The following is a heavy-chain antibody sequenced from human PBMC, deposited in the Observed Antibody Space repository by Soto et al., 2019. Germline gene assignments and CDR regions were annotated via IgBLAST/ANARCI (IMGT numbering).Heavy chain of an antibody. CDR3: ARTVDDSSGWGDYYYYGMDV. CDR2: IIPIFGTA. V-gene: IGHV1-69*01. D-gene: IGHD3-22*01. Sequence: QVQLVQSGAEVKKPGSSVKVSCKASGGTFSSYAISWVRQAPGQGLEWMGGIIPIFGTANYAQKFQGRVTITADESTSTAYMELSSLRSEDTDVYYCARTVDDSSGWGDYYYYGMDVWGQGTTVTVSS. CDR1: GGTFSSYA. J-gene: IGHJ6*02.